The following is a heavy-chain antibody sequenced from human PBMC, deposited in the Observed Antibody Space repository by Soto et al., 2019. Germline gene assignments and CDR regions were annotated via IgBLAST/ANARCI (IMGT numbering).Heavy chain of an antibody. CDR2: IIPIFGTA. V-gene: IGHV1-69*13. CDR3: ARGGYQNWFDP. Sequence: ASVKVSCKASGGTFSSYAISWVRQAPGQGLEWMGGIIPIFGTANYAQQFQGRVTITADESTSTAYMELSSLRSEGTAGHDRARGGYQNWFDPWGQGTLVTVSS. J-gene: IGHJ5*02. CDR1: GGTFSSYA. D-gene: IGHD3-22*01.